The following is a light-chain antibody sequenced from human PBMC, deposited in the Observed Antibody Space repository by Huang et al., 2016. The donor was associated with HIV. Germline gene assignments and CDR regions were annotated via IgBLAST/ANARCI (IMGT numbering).Light chain of an antibody. CDR1: QSVSANN. Sequence: EIILTQSPATLSLSPGERATLSCRASQSVSANNLAWYQQKFGQAPRLLIYAASTKAIGIPDMFSASASGTDFPLTISRLEPEDFAVYYCQHYGTLFTFGQGTEVEIK. CDR3: QHYGTLFT. CDR2: AAS. V-gene: IGKV3-20*01. J-gene: IGKJ2*01.